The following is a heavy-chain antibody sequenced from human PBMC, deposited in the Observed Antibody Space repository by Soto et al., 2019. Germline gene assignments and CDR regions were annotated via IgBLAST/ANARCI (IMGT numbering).Heavy chain of an antibody. Sequence: QVQLQESGPGLVKPSGTLSLTCAVSGGSISSSNWWSWVRQPPGKGLEWIGESYHSGSTNYNPSLKSRCTISVDKSKNQFSLKLSSVTAADTAVYYCARDKRGYSYGSYFDYWGQGTLVTVSS. D-gene: IGHD5-18*01. V-gene: IGHV4-4*02. J-gene: IGHJ4*02. CDR1: GGSISSSNW. CDR2: SYHSGST. CDR3: ARDKRGYSYGSYFDY.